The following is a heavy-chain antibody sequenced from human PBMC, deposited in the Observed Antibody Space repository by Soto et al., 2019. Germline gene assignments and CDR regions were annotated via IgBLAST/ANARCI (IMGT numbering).Heavy chain of an antibody. CDR2: ISAYNGNT. Sequence: QVQLVQSGAEVKKPGASVKVSCKASGYTFASYAISWMRQAPGQGLEWMGWISAYNGNTNYAQKLQGRVTMTTDTTPSPTYMELRSLRSDGTAVYYCARDPPPPDYWGQGTLVTVSS. CDR3: ARDPPPPDY. V-gene: IGHV1-18*01. J-gene: IGHJ4*02. CDR1: GYTFASYA.